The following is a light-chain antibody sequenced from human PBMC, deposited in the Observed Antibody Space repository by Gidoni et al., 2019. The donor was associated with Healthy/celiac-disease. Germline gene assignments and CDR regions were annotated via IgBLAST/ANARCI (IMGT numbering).Light chain of an antibody. CDR3: QQYNNWPYT. CDR2: GAS. J-gene: IGKJ2*01. Sequence: EIAISQSPASLSVSQGERATLSCTASQNVSSYLAWYQQKPGQAPRLLIYGASNRATGIPARVSGSGGGKEFTPTSSRQQYEDFAVYYCQQYNNWPYTFGQGTKLEIK. V-gene: IGKV3-15*01. CDR1: QNVSSY.